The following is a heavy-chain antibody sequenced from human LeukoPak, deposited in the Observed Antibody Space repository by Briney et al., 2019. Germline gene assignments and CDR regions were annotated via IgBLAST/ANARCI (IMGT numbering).Heavy chain of an antibody. Sequence: PGGSLRLSCAASGFTFSSYGMHWVRQAPGKGLEWVAFIRYDGSNKYYADSVKGRFTISRDNSKNTLYLQMNSLRAEDTAVYYCAKDPTRWGYCSGGSCSTPWGYMDVWGKGTTVTISS. V-gene: IGHV3-30*02. CDR2: IRYDGSNK. J-gene: IGHJ6*03. CDR1: GFTFSSYG. CDR3: AKDPTRWGYCSGGSCSTPWGYMDV. D-gene: IGHD2-15*01.